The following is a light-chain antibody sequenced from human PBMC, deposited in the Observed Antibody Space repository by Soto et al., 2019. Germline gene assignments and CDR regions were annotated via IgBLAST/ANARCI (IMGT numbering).Light chain of an antibody. J-gene: IGKJ1*01. CDR2: AAS. Sequence: DIQMTQSPSSLSASIGDRVTISCRASQGISNDLAWYQQKPGKVPYLLIYAASTSHSGVPSRFRGSGSGTDFTLTISSLQPEDVATFFWQNYNRAPPTVGQGTKVDIK. V-gene: IGKV1-27*01. CDR3: QNYNRAPPT. CDR1: QGISND.